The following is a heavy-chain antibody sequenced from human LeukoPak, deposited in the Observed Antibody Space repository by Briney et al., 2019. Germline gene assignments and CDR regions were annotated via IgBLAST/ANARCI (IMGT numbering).Heavy chain of an antibody. J-gene: IGHJ4*02. D-gene: IGHD7-27*01. V-gene: IGHV4-59*01. Sequence: SETLSLTCTVSGGSISSYYWSWIRQPPGKGLEWIGYIYYSGSTNYNPSLKSRVTISVDTSKNQFSLKLSSVTAADTAVYYCARGPPRMGIFDYWGQGTLVTVSS. CDR1: GGSISSYY. CDR3: ARGPPRMGIFDY. CDR2: IYYSGST.